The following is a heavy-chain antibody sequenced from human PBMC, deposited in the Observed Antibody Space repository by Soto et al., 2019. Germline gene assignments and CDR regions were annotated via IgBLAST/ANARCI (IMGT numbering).Heavy chain of an antibody. V-gene: IGHV4-30-4*01. CDR3: ARVGCSGGSCYSREVDAPGHNWFDT. CDR2: ISYSGST. CDR1: GGSISNGDYY. J-gene: IGHJ5*01. Sequence: SETLSLTCTVSGGSISNGDYYWSWIRQPPGKGLEWIGYISYSGSTYFKPSLKSRVTISIDTSKNQFSLKLSSVTAADTAVYYCARVGCSGGSCYSREVDAPGHNWFDTWGQGTLVTVSS. D-gene: IGHD2-15*01.